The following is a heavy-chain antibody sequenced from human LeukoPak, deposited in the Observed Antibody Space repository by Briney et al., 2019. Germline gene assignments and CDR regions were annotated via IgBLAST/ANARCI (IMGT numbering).Heavy chain of an antibody. D-gene: IGHD2-2*02. V-gene: IGHV1-46*01. CDR2: INPSGGST. CDR3: ARDGGYCTSTSCYTGWFDP. CDR1: GYTFTSYY. Sequence: ASVKVSCKASGYTFTSYYMHWVRQAPGQGLEWMGIINPSGGSTSSAQKFQGRVTMTRDTSTSTVYTELSSLRSEDTAVYYCARDGGYCTSTSCYTGWFDPWGQGTLVTVSS. J-gene: IGHJ5*02.